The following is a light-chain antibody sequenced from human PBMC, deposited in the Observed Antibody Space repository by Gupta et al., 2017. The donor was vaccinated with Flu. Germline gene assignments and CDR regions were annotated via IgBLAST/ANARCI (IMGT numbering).Light chain of an antibody. Sequence: GTPSSPPGETATLSCRASQSVTDHFLAWFQLKPGQAPRRLIYGASSRATGIPDRFRGRGSGTDFTLTINALEPEDFAVYYCQQYGTLPLTFGGGTKVEIK. CDR2: GAS. CDR1: QSVTDHF. J-gene: IGKJ4*01. V-gene: IGKV3-20*01. CDR3: QQYGTLPLT.